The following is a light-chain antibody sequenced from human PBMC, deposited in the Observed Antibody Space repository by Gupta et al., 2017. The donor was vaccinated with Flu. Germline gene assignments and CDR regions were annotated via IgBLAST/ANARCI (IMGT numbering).Light chain of an antibody. CDR3: GTWDSSLSAGV. Sequence: QSVFTQPPSVSATPGKQVTLSCSGSSSTMGSNYVSWYHQLPATAPKRLIYDTNKRPSGIPDRFSGSTSGKSATLGITGLQNGDEADYYCGTWDSSLSAGVFGGGTKLTVL. J-gene: IGLJ2*01. CDR1: SSTMGSNY. V-gene: IGLV1-51*01. CDR2: DTN.